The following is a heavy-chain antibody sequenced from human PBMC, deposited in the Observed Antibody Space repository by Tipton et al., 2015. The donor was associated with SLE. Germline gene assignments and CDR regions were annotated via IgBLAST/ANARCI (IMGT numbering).Heavy chain of an antibody. D-gene: IGHD6-6*01. CDR3: ARISGSSSNFDY. J-gene: IGHJ4*02. Sequence: TLSLTCAVYGGSFSGYYWSWIRQPPGKGLEWFGEINHSGSTNYTLSLMSRVPISVDTSKNQFSLKLSSVTAADTAVYYCARISGSSSNFDYWGQGTLVTVSS. V-gene: IGHV4-34*01. CDR1: GGSFSGYY. CDR2: INHSGST.